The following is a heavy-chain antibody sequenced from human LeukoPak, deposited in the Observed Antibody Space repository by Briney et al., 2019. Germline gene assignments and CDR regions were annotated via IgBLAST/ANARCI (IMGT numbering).Heavy chain of an antibody. CDR1: GFTFSNNP. J-gene: IGHJ4*02. CDR2: ISYDGSSK. D-gene: IGHD5-24*01. Sequence: GESLRLSCAASGFTFSNNPMHWVRRAPGKGLEWVAVISYDGSSKYDADSVKGRFTISRDNSKNTLYMQMNNLRAEDTAVYYCATSPRDGYNRLDNWGQGTLVTVSS. CDR3: ATSPRDGYNRLDN. V-gene: IGHV3-30-3*01.